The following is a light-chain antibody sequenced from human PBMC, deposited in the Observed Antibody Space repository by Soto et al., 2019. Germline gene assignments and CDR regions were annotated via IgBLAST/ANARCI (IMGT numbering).Light chain of an antibody. V-gene: IGKV1-39*01. CDR3: QQSYSTPWT. CDR1: QSSSSY. CDR2: AAS. J-gene: IGKJ1*01. Sequence: DIQMTQSPSSLSASVGDRVTITCRASQSSSSYLNWYQQKPGKAPKLLIYAASSLQSGVPSRFSGSGSGTHFTLTISSLQPEDFATYYCQQSYSTPWTFGQGTKVEIK.